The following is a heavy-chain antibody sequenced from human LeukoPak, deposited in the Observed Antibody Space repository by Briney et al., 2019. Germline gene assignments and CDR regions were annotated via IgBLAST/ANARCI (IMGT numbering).Heavy chain of an antibody. Sequence: ASVKVSCKASGGTFSSYAISWVRQAPGQGLEWMGGIIPIFGTANYAQRFQGRVTITTDESTSTAYMELSSLRSEDTAVYYCARGLLWFGDIRGNWFDPWGQGTLVTVSS. CDR3: ARGLLWFGDIRGNWFDP. D-gene: IGHD3-10*01. CDR1: GGTFSSYA. J-gene: IGHJ5*02. CDR2: IIPIFGTA. V-gene: IGHV1-69*05.